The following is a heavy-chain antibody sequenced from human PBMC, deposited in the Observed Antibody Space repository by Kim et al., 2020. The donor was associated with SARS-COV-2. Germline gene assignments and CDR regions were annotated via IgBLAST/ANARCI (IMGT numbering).Heavy chain of an antibody. CDR1: GFTFSSYG. Sequence: GGSLRLSCAASGFTFSSYGMHWVRQAPGKGLEWVAVIWYDGSNKYYADSVKGRFTISRDNSKNTLYLQMNSLRAEDTAVYYCAKGHPVLLWFGELVPFDYWGQGTLVTVSS. D-gene: IGHD3-10*01. V-gene: IGHV3-33*06. J-gene: IGHJ4*02. CDR2: IWYDGSNK. CDR3: AKGHPVLLWFGELVPFDY.